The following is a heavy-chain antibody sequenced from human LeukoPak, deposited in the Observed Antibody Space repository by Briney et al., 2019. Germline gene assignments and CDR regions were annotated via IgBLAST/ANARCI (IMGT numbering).Heavy chain of an antibody. V-gene: IGHV4-34*01. CDR3: ARGYDYVWGSYLPPFDY. J-gene: IGHJ4*02. D-gene: IGHD3-16*01. CDR2: INHSGST. CDR1: GGSFSGYY. Sequence: PSETLSLTCAVYGGSFSGYYWSWIRQPPGKGLEWIGEINHSGSTNYNPSLKSRVTISVDTSKNQFSLKLSSVTAADTAVYYCARGYDYVWGSYLPPFDYWGQGTLVTVSS.